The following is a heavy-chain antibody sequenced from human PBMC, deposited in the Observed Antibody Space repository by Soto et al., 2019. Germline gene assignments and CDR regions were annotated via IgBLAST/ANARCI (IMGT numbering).Heavy chain of an antibody. CDR3: ARDRVGSSWYPTSGWFDP. V-gene: IGHV1-69*06. Sequence: QVQLVQSGAEVKKPGSSVKVSCKASGGTFSSYAISWVRQAPGQGLEWMGGIIPIFGTANYAQKFQGRVTITADKSTSTAYMELSSLRSEDTAVYYCARDRVGSSWYPTSGWFDPWGQGTLVTVSS. CDR1: GGTFSSYA. D-gene: IGHD6-13*01. CDR2: IIPIFGTA. J-gene: IGHJ5*02.